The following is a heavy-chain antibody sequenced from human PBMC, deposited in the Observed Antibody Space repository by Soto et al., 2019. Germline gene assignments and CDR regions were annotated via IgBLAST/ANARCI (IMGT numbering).Heavy chain of an antibody. CDR3: AKDLGYSGYDGTDY. CDR2: INHSGST. J-gene: IGHJ4*02. CDR1: GGSFSGYY. Sequence: PSETLSLTCAVYGGSFSGYYWSWIRQPPGKGLEWIGEINHSGSTNYNPSLKSRVTISVDTSKNQFSLKLSSVTAADTAVYYCAKDLGYSGYDGTDYWGQGTLVTVSS. D-gene: IGHD5-12*01. V-gene: IGHV4-34*01.